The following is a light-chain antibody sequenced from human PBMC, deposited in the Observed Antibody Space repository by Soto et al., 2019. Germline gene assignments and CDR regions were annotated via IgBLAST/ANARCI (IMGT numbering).Light chain of an antibody. CDR3: QSYDSRLSGSV. CDR2: GNS. CDR1: SSNIGAGYD. J-gene: IGLJ3*02. Sequence: QSVLTQPPSVSGAPGQRVTISCTGSSSNIGAGYDVHWYQQLPGTAPKLLIYGNSNRPSGVPDRFSGSKSGTSASLAITGLQAEDEADYYCQSYDSRLSGSVFGRGTKVTVL. V-gene: IGLV1-40*01.